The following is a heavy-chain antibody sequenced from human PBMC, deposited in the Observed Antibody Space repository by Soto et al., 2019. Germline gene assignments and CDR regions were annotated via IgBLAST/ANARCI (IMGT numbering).Heavy chain of an antibody. CDR2: IYYSGST. D-gene: IGHD3-3*01. Sequence: SETLSLTCTVSGGSISSSSYYWGWIRQPPGKGLEWIGSIYYSGSTYYNPSLKSRVTISVDTSENQFSLKLSSVTAADTAVYYCARHYDFWSGWDAIYGMDVWGQGTTVTVSS. CDR1: GGSISSSSYY. V-gene: IGHV4-39*01. CDR3: ARHYDFWSGWDAIYGMDV. J-gene: IGHJ6*02.